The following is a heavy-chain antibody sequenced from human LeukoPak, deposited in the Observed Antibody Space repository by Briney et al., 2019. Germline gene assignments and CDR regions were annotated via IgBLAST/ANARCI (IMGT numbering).Heavy chain of an antibody. Sequence: GASVKVSCKASGGTFSSDVITWVRQAPGQGLQWMGRIIPILGIANYAQKFQGRVTITADKSTSTAYMELSSLRSEDTAVYYCARGGYHDSSGYYVAFDIWGQGTMVTVSS. V-gene: IGHV1-69*04. CDR2: IIPILGIA. D-gene: IGHD3-22*01. J-gene: IGHJ3*02. CDR3: ARGGYHDSSGYYVAFDI. CDR1: GGTFSSDV.